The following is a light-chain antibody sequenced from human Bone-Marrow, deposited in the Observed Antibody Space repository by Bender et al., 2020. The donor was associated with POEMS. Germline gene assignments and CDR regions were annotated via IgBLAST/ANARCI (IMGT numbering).Light chain of an antibody. Sequence: QSALTQPASVSGSPGQSITISCTGTSGDVGRYKLVSWYQLQPDKAPKLMIYEGSKRPSGVSNRFSGSKSGNTASLTISGLQAEDEADYYCCSYTGRSTLPVVFGGGTKLTVL. CDR1: SGDVGRYKL. J-gene: IGLJ2*01. V-gene: IGLV2-23*01. CDR3: CSYTGRSTLPVV. CDR2: EGS.